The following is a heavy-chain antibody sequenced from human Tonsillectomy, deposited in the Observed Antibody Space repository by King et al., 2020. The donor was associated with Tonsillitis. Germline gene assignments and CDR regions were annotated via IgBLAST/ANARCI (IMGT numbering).Heavy chain of an antibody. CDR3: AIGGRHDYCDKRDVFDS. CDR2: IYHSGST. CDR1: GGSISSGGYS. V-gene: IGHV4-30-2*01. Sequence: LQLQESGSGLVKPSQTLSLTCAVSGGSISSGGYSWTWIRQPPGKGLEGIGYIYHSGSTYYNPSLKSQGTISVERSKNQFSLRLSSVTAAATAVYYCAIGGRHDYCDKRDVFDSWGQGTMVTVAS. D-gene: IGHD4-17*01. J-gene: IGHJ3*02.